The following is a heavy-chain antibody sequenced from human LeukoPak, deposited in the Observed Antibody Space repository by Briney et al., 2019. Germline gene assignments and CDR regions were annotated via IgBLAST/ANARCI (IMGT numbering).Heavy chain of an antibody. CDR2: IIPIFGTA. CDR1: GGTFSIYA. V-gene: IGHV1-69*13. J-gene: IGHJ6*02. Sequence: VASVKVSCKASGGTFSIYAISWVRQAPGQGLEWMGGIIPIFGTANYAQKFQGRVTITADESTSTAYMELSSLRSEDTAVYYCASSPYHYDFWSGYPTDYYYYGMDVWGQGTTVTVSS. CDR3: ASSPYHYDFWSGYPTDYYYYGMDV. D-gene: IGHD3-3*01.